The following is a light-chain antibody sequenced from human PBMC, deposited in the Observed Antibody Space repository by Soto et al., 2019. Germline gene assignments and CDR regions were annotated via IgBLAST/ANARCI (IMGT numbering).Light chain of an antibody. Sequence: QSVLTQPPSVSGAPGQRVTISCTGSSSKIGAGYDVHWYQQLPRTAPKLLIYGNSNRPSGVPDRFSGSKSGTSASLAITGLQAEDEADYYCQSYDSSLSGWVFGGGTKVTVL. V-gene: IGLV1-40*01. CDR3: QSYDSSLSGWV. CDR2: GNS. J-gene: IGLJ3*02. CDR1: SSKIGAGYD.